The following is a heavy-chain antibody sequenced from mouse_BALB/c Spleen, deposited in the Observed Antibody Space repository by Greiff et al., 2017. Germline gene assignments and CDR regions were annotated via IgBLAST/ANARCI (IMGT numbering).Heavy chain of an antibody. J-gene: IGHJ3*01. V-gene: IGHV7-3*02. D-gene: IGHD2-1*01. CDR3: ARDDGNFAY. CDR2: IRNKANGYTT. CDR1: GFTFTDYY. Sequence: EVQRVESGGGLVQPGGSLRLSCATSGFTFTDYYMSWVRQPPGKALEWLGFIRNKANGYTTEYSASVKGRFTISRDNYQSILYLQMNTLRAEDSATYYCARDDGNFAYWGQGTLVTVSA.